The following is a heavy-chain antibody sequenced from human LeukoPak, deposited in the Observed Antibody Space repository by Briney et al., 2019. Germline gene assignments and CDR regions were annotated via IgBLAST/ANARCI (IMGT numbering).Heavy chain of an antibody. J-gene: IGHJ6*02. CDR1: GFTFSSYA. D-gene: IGHD2-2*01. Sequence: GGSLRLSCAASGFTFSSYAMNWVRQAPGKGLEWVSAISGSGGSTYYADSVKGRFIISRDNSKNTLYLQINSLRAEDTAVYYCAKYCTSTSCSQAGTPYYGMDGWGQGTTVTVSS. CDR2: ISGSGGST. V-gene: IGHV3-23*01. CDR3: AKYCTSTSCSQAGTPYYGMDG.